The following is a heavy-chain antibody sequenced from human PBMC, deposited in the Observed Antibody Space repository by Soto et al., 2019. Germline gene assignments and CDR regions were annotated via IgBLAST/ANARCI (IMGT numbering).Heavy chain of an antibody. Sequence: QVQLVESGGGVVQPGRSLRLSCAASGFTFSSYGMHWVRQAPGKGLEWVAVIWYDGSNKYYADSVKGRFTISRDNSKNTLYLQMNRLRAEDTAVYYCARDHRPYCSSTSCSFDYWGQGTLVTVSS. CDR3: ARDHRPYCSSTSCSFDY. CDR2: IWYDGSNK. J-gene: IGHJ4*02. V-gene: IGHV3-33*01. D-gene: IGHD2-2*01. CDR1: GFTFSSYG.